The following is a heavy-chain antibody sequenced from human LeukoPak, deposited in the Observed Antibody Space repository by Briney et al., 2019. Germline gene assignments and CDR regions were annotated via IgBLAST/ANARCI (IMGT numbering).Heavy chain of an antibody. CDR3: ARGGYSSGWYSTPDY. CDR2: IYYSGST. Sequence: SETLSLTCTVPGGSISSSTYYWGWIRQPPGKGLEWIGSIYYSGSTYYNPSLKSRVTISLDTSKNQFSLKLSSVTAADTAVYYCARGGYSSGWYSTPDYWGQGTLVTVSS. D-gene: IGHD6-19*01. J-gene: IGHJ4*02. V-gene: IGHV4-39*07. CDR1: GGSISSSTYY.